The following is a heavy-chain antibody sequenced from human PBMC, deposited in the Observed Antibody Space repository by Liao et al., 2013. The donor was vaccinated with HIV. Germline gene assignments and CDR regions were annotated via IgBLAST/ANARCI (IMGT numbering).Heavy chain of an antibody. J-gene: IGHJ4*02. V-gene: IGHV4-61*02. Sequence: QLQLQESGPGLVRPSETLSLTCTVSGGSISSGSHFCSWIRQPAGKGLEWIGRIYHSGSSDYNPSLRSRISMSIDTSKNQFSLKLTSVTAADTAVYFCARDAKSGPFDYWGQGALVTVSS. CDR1: GGSISSGSHF. CDR2: IYHSGSS. CDR3: ARDAKSGPFDY. D-gene: IGHD1-26*01.